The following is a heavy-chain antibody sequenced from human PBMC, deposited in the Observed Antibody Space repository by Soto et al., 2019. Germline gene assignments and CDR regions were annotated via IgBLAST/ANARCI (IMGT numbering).Heavy chain of an antibody. CDR1: GYTFTSYY. CDR2: INPSGGST. J-gene: IGHJ5*02. V-gene: IGHV1-46*01. CDR3: ARDLHEATIWNWFDP. Sequence: GASVKVSCKASGYTFTSYYMHWVRQAPGQGLEWMGIINPSGGSTSYAQKFQGRVTMTRDTSTSTVYMELSSLRSEDTAVYYCARDLHEATIWNWFDPWGQGTLVTVSS. D-gene: IGHD5-12*01.